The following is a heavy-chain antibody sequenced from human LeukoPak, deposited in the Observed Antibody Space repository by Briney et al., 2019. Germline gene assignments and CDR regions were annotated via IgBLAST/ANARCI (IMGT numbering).Heavy chain of an antibody. J-gene: IGHJ4*02. CDR1: GFTFSSYG. CDR2: ISYDESNK. D-gene: IGHD6-19*01. CDR3: AKDIYSSGSQIDY. V-gene: IGHV3-30*18. Sequence: PGRSLRLSCAASGFTFSSYGMHWVRQAPGKGLEWVAVISYDESNKHYADSVKGRFTISRDNSKNTLYLQMNSLRAEDTAVYYCAKDIYSSGSQIDYWGQGTLVTVSS.